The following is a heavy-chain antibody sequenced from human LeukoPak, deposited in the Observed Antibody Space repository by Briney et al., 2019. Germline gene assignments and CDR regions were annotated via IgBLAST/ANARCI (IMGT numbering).Heavy chain of an antibody. CDR1: GYTFTSYG. V-gene: IGHV1-18*04. D-gene: IGHD3-9*01. CDR2: ISAYNGNT. CDR3: ARDKSYYDILTGYYYYYGMDV. Sequence: GASVKVSCKASGYTFTSYGISWVRQAPGQGLEWMGWISAYNGNTNYAQKLQGRVTMTTDTSTSTAYMELRSLRSDDTAVYYCARDKSYYDILTGYYYYYGMDVWGKGTTVTVFS. J-gene: IGHJ6*04.